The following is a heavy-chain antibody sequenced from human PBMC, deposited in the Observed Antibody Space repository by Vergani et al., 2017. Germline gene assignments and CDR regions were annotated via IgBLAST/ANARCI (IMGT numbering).Heavy chain of an antibody. J-gene: IGHJ4*02. CDR3: ARDHRQYSSGWYYFDY. CDR2: IYTSGST. CDR1: GGSISSYY. D-gene: IGHD6-19*01. Sequence: QVQLQESGPGLVKPSETLSLTCTVPGGSISSYYWSWIRQPAGKGLEWIGRIYTSGSTNYNPSLKSRVTMSVDTSKNQFSLKLSSVTAADTAVYYCARDHRQYSSGWYYFDYWGQGTLVTVSS. V-gene: IGHV4-4*07.